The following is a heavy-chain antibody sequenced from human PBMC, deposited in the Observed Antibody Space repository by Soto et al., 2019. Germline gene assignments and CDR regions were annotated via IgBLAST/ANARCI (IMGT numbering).Heavy chain of an antibody. CDR3: ASGGYSYGHYYFDY. CDR1: GFTFSSFA. D-gene: IGHD5-18*01. V-gene: IGHV3-23*01. J-gene: IGHJ4*02. Sequence: GGSLRLSCGASGFTFSSFAMSRVRKAQGKGLEWVSTISGSGGTTYYADSVNGRFTISRDNSKNTLYLQMNSLRAEDTAVYYCASGGYSYGHYYFDYWGQGTPVTVSS. CDR2: ISGSGGTT.